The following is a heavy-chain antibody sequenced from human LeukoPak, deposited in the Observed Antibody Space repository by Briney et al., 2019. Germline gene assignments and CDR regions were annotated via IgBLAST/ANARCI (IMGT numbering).Heavy chain of an antibody. D-gene: IGHD2-21*01. J-gene: IGHJ4*02. CDR2: IDHSGST. V-gene: IGHV4-34*01. Sequence: PSETLSLTCAVYGGSVSAYYWNWIRQPPGKGLEWIGEIDHSGSTNYNPSLKSRLTISVDTSKNQFSLKLSSVTAADTAVYYCARGDVVAPFDYWGQGTLVTVSS. CDR1: GGSVSAYY. CDR3: ARGDVVAPFDY.